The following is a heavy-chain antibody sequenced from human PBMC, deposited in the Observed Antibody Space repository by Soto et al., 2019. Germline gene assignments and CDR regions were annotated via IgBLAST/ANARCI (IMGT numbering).Heavy chain of an antibody. CDR2: IYYSGST. J-gene: IGHJ4*02. CDR3: ARDSADCSGGSCYSDGIKHYFDY. V-gene: IGHV4-31*03. CDR1: GGSISSGGYY. D-gene: IGHD2-15*01. Sequence: ASETLSLTCTVSGGSISSGGYYWSWIRQHPGKGLEWIGYIYYSGSTYYNPSLKSRVTISVDTSKNQFSLKLSSVTAADTAVYYCARDSADCSGGSCYSDGIKHYFDYWGQGTLVTVSS.